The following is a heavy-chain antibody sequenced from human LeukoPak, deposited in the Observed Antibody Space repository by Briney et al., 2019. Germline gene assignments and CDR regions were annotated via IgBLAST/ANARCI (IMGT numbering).Heavy chain of an antibody. CDR1: GGPFSGYF. V-gene: IGHV4-34*01. J-gene: IGHJ4*02. CDR2: IHNSGTT. Sequence: SETLSLTCAVSGGPFSGYFWSWIRQSLGKGLEWIGEIHNSGTTNYNPSLNSRVTISEDTSKNQFYLNLSSVTAADTAVYYCARRYYYNLGSFPFDFWGQGTLVTVSS. CDR3: ARRYYYNLGSFPFDF. D-gene: IGHD3-10*01.